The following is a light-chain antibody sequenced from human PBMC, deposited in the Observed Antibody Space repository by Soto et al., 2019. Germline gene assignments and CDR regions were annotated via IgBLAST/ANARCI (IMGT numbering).Light chain of an antibody. J-gene: IGKJ1*01. CDR2: AAS. CDR3: QQYNSYS. Sequence: DFQMTQSPSTLSASVGDRVTITCGASQSISSYLNWYQQKPGKAPKLLIYAASSLQSGVPSRFSGSGSGTEFTLTISSLQPDDFATYYCQQYNSYSFGQGTTVDI. CDR1: QSISSY. V-gene: IGKV1-5*01.